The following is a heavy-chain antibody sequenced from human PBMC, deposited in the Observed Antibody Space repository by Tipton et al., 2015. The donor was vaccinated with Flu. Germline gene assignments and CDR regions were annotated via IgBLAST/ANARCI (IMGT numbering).Heavy chain of an antibody. D-gene: IGHD6-19*01. CDR3: IKTPSGWLAEYFQY. J-gene: IGHJ1*01. Sequence: SLRLSCAASGFTFSSYAMSWVRQAPGKGLEWVSGISGGGGTTYYPDSVKGRFTMSRDNSRNTVYLQMNTLRAEDTAVYYCIKTPSGWLAEYFQYWGQGTLVTVSS. CDR2: ISGGGGTT. CDR1: GFTFSSYA. V-gene: IGHV3-23*01.